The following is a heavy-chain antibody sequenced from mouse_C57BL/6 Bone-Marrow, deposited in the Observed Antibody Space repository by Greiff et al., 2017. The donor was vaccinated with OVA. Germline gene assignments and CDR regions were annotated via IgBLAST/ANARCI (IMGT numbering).Heavy chain of an antibody. CDR1: GYTFPDYN. J-gene: IGHJ3*01. CDR3: ARGGYYDYDGGAWFAY. D-gene: IGHD2-4*01. Sequence: VQLQQSGPELAKPGASVKIPCKASGYTFPDYNMDWVKQSHGKSLAWIGDINSNNGGTIYNQKFKGKATLTVDKSSSTAYMELRSLTSEDTAVYDCARGGYYDYDGGAWFAYWGQGTLVTVSA. V-gene: IGHV1-18*01. CDR2: INSNNGGT.